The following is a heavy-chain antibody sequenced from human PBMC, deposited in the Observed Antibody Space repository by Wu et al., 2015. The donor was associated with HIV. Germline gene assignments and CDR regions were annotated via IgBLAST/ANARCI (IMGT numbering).Heavy chain of an antibody. V-gene: IGHV1-2*02. CDR2: INPNSGGT. J-gene: IGHJ6*02. D-gene: IGHD3-10*01. CDR1: GYTFTDYY. CDR3: AKDPSIYYGSGSYYSGETTHGMDV. Sequence: QLVQSGAEVKRPGASVKVSCKASGYTFTDYYIHWVRQAPGQGLEWMGWINPNSGGTNSAQKFQGRVTMTRDTSISTAYMDLSRLRSDDTAVYYCAKDPSIYYGSGSYYSGETTHGMDVWGQGTTVTVSS.